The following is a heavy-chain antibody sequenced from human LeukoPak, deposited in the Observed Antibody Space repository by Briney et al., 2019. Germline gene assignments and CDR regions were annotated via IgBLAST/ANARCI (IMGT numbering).Heavy chain of an antibody. V-gene: IGHV4-59*01. D-gene: IGHD3-10*01. CDR3: ARGPWYYGSGSYLS. CDR1: GASISSFY. J-gene: IGHJ5*02. Sequence: SETLSLTCSVSGASISSFYWSWIRQPPGKGLEWIGYIYYSDTTNYNPSLKSRVTISVDTSKNQFSLKLSSVTAADTAVYYCARGPWYYGSGSYLSWGQGTLVTVSS. CDR2: IYYSDTT.